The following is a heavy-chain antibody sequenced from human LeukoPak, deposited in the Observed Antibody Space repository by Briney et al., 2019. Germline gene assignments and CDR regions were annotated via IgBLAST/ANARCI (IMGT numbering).Heavy chain of an antibody. CDR2: IYSGGST. V-gene: IGHV3-53*01. CDR3: ARDPDGDLYFDY. Sequence: GGSLRLSCAASGFTVSSNYMSWVRQALGKGLEWVSVIYSGGSTYYADSAKGRFTISRDNSKNTLYLQMNSLRAEDTAVYYCARDPDGDLYFDYWGQGTLVTVSS. CDR1: GFTVSSNY. J-gene: IGHJ4*02. D-gene: IGHD4-17*01.